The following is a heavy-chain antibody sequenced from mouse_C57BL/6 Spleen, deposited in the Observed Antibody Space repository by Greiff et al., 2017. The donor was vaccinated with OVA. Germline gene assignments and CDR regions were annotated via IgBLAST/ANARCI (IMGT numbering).Heavy chain of an antibody. CDR1: GYTFTSYW. CDR2: IYPSDSET. J-gene: IGHJ3*01. Sequence: QVQLQQPGAELVRPGSSVKLSCKASGYTFTSYWMDWVKQRPGQGLEWIGNIYPSDSETPYTQKFKDKATLTVDKSSSTAYMQLSSLTSEDSAVYYCARSHYYGTSAWFAYWGQGTLVTVSA. V-gene: IGHV1-61*01. D-gene: IGHD1-1*01. CDR3: ARSHYYGTSAWFAY.